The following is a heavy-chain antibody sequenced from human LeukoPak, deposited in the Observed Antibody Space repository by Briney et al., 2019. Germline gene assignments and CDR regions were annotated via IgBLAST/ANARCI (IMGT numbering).Heavy chain of an antibody. J-gene: IGHJ4*02. D-gene: IGHD5-12*01. CDR1: GGTFSSYA. Sequence: SVKVSCKASGGTFSSYAISWVRQAPGQGLEWMGRIIPILGIANYAQKFQGRVTITADESTSTAYMEVSSLRSEDTAVYYCARAYSGYDFFDYWGQGILVTVSS. V-gene: IGHV1-69*04. CDR2: IIPILGIA. CDR3: ARAYSGYDFFDY.